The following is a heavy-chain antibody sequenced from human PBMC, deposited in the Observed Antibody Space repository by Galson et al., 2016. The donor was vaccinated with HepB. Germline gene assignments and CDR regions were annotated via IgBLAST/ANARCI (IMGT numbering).Heavy chain of an antibody. CDR1: GFPFSSYL. J-gene: IGHJ6*03. V-gene: IGHV3-74*01. D-gene: IGHD5-18*01. CDR2: VNSDGSST. Sequence: SLRLSCAASGFPFSSYLMHWVRQAPGKGLVLVSRVNSDGSSTSYADSVKGRFTSSKDNAKNTLYLQMNSLRAEDTAVYFCAREGYGPLYYYFYYMDVWGKGTTVTVSS. CDR3: AREGYGPLYYYFYYMDV.